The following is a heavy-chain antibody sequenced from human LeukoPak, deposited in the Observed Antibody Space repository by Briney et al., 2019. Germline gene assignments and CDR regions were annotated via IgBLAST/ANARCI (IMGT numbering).Heavy chain of an antibody. J-gene: IGHJ6*02. CDR3: ARRDMVRGVTISYYYYGMDV. CDR1: GYTFTIYD. V-gene: IGHV1-8*01. CDR2: MNPNSGNT. Sequence: ASVKVSCKASGYTFTIYDINWVRQATGQGLEWMGWMNPNSGNTGYAQKFQGRVTMTRNTSISTAYMELSSLRSEDTAVYYCARRDMVRGVTISYYYYGMDVWGQGTTVTVSS. D-gene: IGHD3-10*01.